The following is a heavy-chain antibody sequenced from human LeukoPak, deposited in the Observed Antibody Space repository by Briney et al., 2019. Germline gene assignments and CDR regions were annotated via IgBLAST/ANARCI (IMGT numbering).Heavy chain of an antibody. D-gene: IGHD7-27*01. CDR2: MNPNSGNT. CDR1: GYTFTIYD. J-gene: IGHJ4*02. Sequence: ASVKVSCKASGYTFTIYDINWVRQATGQGLEWMGWMNPNSGNTGYAQKFQGRVTITRNTSISTAYMELSSLRSEDTAVYYCARAGAGGLDFDYWGQGTLVTVSS. V-gene: IGHV1-8*03. CDR3: ARAGAGGLDFDY.